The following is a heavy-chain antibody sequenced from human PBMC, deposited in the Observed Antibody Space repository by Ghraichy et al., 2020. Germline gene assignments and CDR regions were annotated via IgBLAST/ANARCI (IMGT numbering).Heavy chain of an antibody. CDR1: GGSFSGYY. J-gene: IGHJ6*04. Sequence: SETLSLTCAVYGGSFSGYYWSWIRQPPGKGLEWIGEINHSGSTNYNPSLKSRVTISVDTSKNQFSLKLSSVTAADTAVYYCARGGIAVAGTSVGPVDVWGKGTTVTVSS. CDR2: INHSGST. V-gene: IGHV4-34*01. CDR3: ARGGIAVAGTSVGPVDV. D-gene: IGHD6-19*01.